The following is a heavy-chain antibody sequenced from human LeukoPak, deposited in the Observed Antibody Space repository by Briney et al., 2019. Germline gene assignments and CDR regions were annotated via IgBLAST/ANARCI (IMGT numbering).Heavy chain of an antibody. CDR2: INSDGSWI. CDR1: GNYW. V-gene: IGHV3-74*01. D-gene: IGHD2-2*01. J-gene: IGHJ4*02. CDR3: VSFYETY. Sequence: GGSLRLSCAASGNYWMHWVRQAPGKGLVWVSHINSDGSWISYADSVKGRFTISKDNAKNTVYLQMNNLRAEDTAVYYCVSFYETYWGRGTLVTVSS.